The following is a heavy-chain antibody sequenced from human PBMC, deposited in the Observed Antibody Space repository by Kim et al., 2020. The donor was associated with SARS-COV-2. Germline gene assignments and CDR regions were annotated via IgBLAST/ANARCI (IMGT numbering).Heavy chain of an antibody. J-gene: IGHJ6*02. CDR1: GYTFTSYG. Sequence: ASVKVSCKASGYTFTSYGISWVRQAPGQGLEWMGWISAYNGNTNYAQKLQGRVTMTTDTSTSTAYMELRSLRSDDTAVYYCARRRITMVRGVLYYYNGRDVWGQGTPVTVSS. D-gene: IGHD3-10*01. V-gene: IGHV1-18*01. CDR3: ARRRITMVRGVLYYYNGRDV. CDR2: ISAYNGNT.